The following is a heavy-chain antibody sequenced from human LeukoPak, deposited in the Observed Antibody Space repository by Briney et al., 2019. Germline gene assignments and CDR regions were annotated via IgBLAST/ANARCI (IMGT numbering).Heavy chain of an antibody. CDR1: GGSISSGDYY. D-gene: IGHD4-17*01. J-gene: IGHJ4*02. Sequence: PSKTLSLTCTVSGGSISSGDYYWSWIRQPPGKGLEWIGYIYYSGSTYYNPSLKSRVTISVDTSKNQFSLKLSSVTAADTAVYYCARATENGDSDYWGQGTLVTVSS. CDR2: IYYSGST. V-gene: IGHV4-30-4*01. CDR3: ARATENGDSDY.